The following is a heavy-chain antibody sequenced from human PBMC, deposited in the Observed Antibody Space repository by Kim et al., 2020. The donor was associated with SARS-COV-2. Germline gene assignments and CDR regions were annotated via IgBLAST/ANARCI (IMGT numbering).Heavy chain of an antibody. V-gene: IGHV1-24*01. J-gene: IGHJ5*02. CDR3: ATKYNWNYGAFDP. D-gene: IGHD1-7*01. Sequence: YQPNFQGQGTMTEDTSPDTAYMELSSLRCEDTAVYYCATKYNWNYGAFDPWGQGTLVTVSS.